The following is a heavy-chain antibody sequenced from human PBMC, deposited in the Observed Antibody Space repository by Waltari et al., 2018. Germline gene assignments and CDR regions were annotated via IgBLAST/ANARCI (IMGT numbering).Heavy chain of an antibody. Sequence: QVQLVQSGAEVKKPGASVKISCKTSEYTFTSSYVHWVRQAPGQGLEWMGRINPSGGSTIYEQKIQGRVTMTRDTSTSTVYMELSSLRSEDTAVYYCASDTGALWMDVWGQGTTVTVSS. J-gene: IGHJ6*02. CDR1: EYTFTSSY. CDR3: ASDTGALWMDV. V-gene: IGHV1-46*01. CDR2: INPSGGST. D-gene: IGHD2-21*01.